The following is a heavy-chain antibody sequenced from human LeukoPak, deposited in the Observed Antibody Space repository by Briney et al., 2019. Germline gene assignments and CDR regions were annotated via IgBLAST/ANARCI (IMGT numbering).Heavy chain of an antibody. CDR2: ISSSSSYI. D-gene: IGHD2-15*01. Sequence: GVLLRLTCTAPGSTFNGNSMDRGGQGPGKRLKWVSSISSSSSYIYYADSVKGRFTISRDNAKNSLYLQMNSLRAEGTAVYYCARDTVVVVAATHYYGMDVWGQGTTVTVSS. CDR1: GSTFNGNS. V-gene: IGHV3-21*01. CDR3: ARDTVVVVAATHYYGMDV. J-gene: IGHJ6*02.